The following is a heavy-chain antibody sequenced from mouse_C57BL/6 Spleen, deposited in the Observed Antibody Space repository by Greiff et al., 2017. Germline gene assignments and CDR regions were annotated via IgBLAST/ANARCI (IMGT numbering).Heavy chain of an antibody. CDR3: ARKLGKRDYAMDY. J-gene: IGHJ4*01. Sequence: QVQLKQPGAELVMPGASVKLSCKASGYTFTSYWMHWVKQRPGQGLEWIGEIDPSDSYTNYNQKFKGKSTLTVDKSSSTAYMQLSSLTSEDSAVYYCARKLGKRDYAMDYWGQGTSVTVSS. CDR2: IDPSDSYT. V-gene: IGHV1-69*01. D-gene: IGHD4-1*01. CDR1: GYTFTSYW.